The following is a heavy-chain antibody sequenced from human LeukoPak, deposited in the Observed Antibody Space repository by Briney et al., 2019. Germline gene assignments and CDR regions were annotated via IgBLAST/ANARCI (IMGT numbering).Heavy chain of an antibody. CDR2: ISSSSSYI. V-gene: IGHV3-21*01. CDR3: ARDQWSSSGHYFDY. J-gene: IGHJ4*02. D-gene: IGHD3-22*01. CDR1: GFTLSSYS. Sequence: GGSLRLSCAASGFTLSSYSMNWVRQAPGKGLEWVSSISSSSSYIYYADSVKGRFTISRDNAKNSLYLQMNSLRVEDTAVYYCARDQWSSSGHYFDYWGQGTLVTVSS.